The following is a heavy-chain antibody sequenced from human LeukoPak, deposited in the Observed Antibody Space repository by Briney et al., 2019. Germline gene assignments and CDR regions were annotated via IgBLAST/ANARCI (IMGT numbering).Heavy chain of an antibody. CDR3: ARHDSSGYYYYGY. CDR1: GHSFTSCW. Sequence: GESLKISCKGSGHSFTSCWIGWVRQLPGKGLEWTGIIYPGDSDTRYSPSSQGQVTISADKSISTAYLQWSSLKASDTAMYYCARHDSSGYYYYGYWGQGTLVTVSS. CDR2: IYPGDSDT. J-gene: IGHJ4*02. D-gene: IGHD3-22*01. V-gene: IGHV5-51*01.